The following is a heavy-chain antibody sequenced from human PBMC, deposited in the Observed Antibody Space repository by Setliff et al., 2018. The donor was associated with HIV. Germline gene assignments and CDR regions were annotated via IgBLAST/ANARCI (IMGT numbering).Heavy chain of an antibody. V-gene: IGHV1-69*05. J-gene: IGHJ3*02. Sequence: PGASVKVSCKASGGTFSSYAISWVRQAPGQGLEWMGGIIPIFGTANYAQKFQGRVTITTDESTSTAYMELSSLRSEDTAVYYCAGVFGVYYDKEGPYDAFDIWGQGTMVTVSS. D-gene: IGHD3-22*01. CDR1: GGTFSSYA. CDR2: IIPIFGTA. CDR3: AGVFGVYYDKEGPYDAFDI.